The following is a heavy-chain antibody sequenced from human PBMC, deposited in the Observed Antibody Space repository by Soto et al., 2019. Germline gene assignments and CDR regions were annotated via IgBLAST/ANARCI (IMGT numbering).Heavy chain of an antibody. CDR2: IYYSGST. V-gene: IGHV4-59*01. CDR3: ASYCSGRSCYSIS. Sequence: PSETLSLTCTVSGGSISSYYWSWIRQPPGKGLEWIGDIYYSGSTNYNPSLKSRVTISVDTSKNQFSLKLSSVTAADTAVYYCASYCSGRSCYSISWGQGTLVTVSS. CDR1: GGSISSYY. D-gene: IGHD2-15*01. J-gene: IGHJ5*02.